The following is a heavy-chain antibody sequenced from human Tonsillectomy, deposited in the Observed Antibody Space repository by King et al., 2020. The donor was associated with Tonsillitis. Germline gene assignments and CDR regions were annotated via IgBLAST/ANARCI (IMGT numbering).Heavy chain of an antibody. Sequence: VQLVESGGGLVQPGGSLRLSCAASGFSFSSYWMHWVRQAPGKGLVWVSRINGDGSTTSYAGSVKGRFTISLDNAKNTLYLEMSSLRGEDGALYYCAREDSIATAFAFWGQGTMVTVSS. CDR1: GFSFSSYW. J-gene: IGHJ3*01. CDR3: AREDSIATAFAF. CDR2: INGDGSTT. V-gene: IGHV3-74*01. D-gene: IGHD3-3*02.